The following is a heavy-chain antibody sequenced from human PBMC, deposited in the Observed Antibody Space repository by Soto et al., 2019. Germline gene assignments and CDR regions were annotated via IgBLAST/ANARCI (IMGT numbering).Heavy chain of an antibody. Sequence: QVHLVESGRGVVQPGRTLRLSCAASGFTFGSYGMHWVRQAAGKGLEWVAGISYDGSKKYYGESVKGRFTISSDNSKNTLYLQMKSLRVEDTAVYYCAKAIENYSTGYYKPFYYFGVDVWGQGTTVTVSS. CDR3: AKAIENYSTGYYKPFYYFGVDV. CDR2: ISYDGSKK. V-gene: IGHV3-30*18. CDR1: GFTFGSYG. D-gene: IGHD3-22*01. J-gene: IGHJ6*02.